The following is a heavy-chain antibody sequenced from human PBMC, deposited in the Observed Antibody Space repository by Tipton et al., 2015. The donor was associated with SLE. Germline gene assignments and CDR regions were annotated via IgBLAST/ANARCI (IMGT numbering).Heavy chain of an antibody. CDR2: IGSIYYNGKS. V-gene: IGHV4-39*07. CDR1: GGSIRESSYF. Sequence: TLSLTCTVFGGSIRESSYFWVWIRQSPGRGLEWIGSIGSIYYNGKSYYNPSLKSRVTMSVDTSENQFSLRLSSVTAADTAVYYCAREDVVGATTGAFDLWGQGTVVTVSS. J-gene: IGHJ3*01. D-gene: IGHD1-26*01. CDR3: AREDVVGATTGAFDL.